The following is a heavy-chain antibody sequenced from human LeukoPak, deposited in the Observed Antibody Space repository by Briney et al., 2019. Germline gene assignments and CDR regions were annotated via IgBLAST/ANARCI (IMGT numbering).Heavy chain of an antibody. D-gene: IGHD2-15*01. CDR3: AKGRDEDIVVVVAAATFDY. CDR1: GFTFSSYA. J-gene: IGHJ4*02. CDR2: ISGSGGST. Sequence: GSLRLFCAASGFTFSSYAMSWVRQAPGKGLEWVSAISGSGGSTYYADSVKGRFTISRDNSKNTLYLQMNSLRAEDTAVYYCAKGRDEDIVVVVAAATFDYWGQGTLVTVSS. V-gene: IGHV3-23*01.